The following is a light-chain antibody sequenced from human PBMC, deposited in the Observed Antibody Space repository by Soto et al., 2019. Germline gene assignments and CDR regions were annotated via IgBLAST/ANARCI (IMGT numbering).Light chain of an antibody. CDR1: QDISNY. V-gene: IGKV1-33*01. J-gene: IGKJ2*01. CDR3: QQYDNLPMYT. Sequence: DIQMTQSPSSLSASVGDRVTITCQASQDISNYLNWYQQKPGKAPKLLIYEASNLETGVPSRFSGSGSETDFTFTISSLQPEDIATYYCQQYDNLPMYTFGQGTKLEIK. CDR2: EAS.